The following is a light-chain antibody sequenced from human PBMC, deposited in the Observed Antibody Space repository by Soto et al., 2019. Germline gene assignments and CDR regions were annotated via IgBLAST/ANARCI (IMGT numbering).Light chain of an antibody. CDR1: QSISSY. CDR2: TAS. Sequence: DIQMTQSPSYLSASVGDRVTITCPASQSISSYLNWYQQKPGKAPKLLIYTASSLQSGVPSRFSGSGSGTDFTLTISSLQPEDYATFYCQQTYSTPHTFGQGTNLEIK. J-gene: IGKJ2*01. V-gene: IGKV1-39*01. CDR3: QQTYSTPHT.